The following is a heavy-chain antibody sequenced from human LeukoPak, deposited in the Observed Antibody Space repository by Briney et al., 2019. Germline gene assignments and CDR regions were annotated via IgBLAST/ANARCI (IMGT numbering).Heavy chain of an antibody. CDR3: ARSAEHCTNGICFTNYYMDV. CDR1: GYTFTSYG. V-gene: IGHV1-2*02. D-gene: IGHD2-8*01. J-gene: IGHJ6*03. Sequence: ASVKVSCKASGYTFTSYGISWVRQAPGQGLEWMGRINPNSGGTNYAQRFQGRVTMTRDTSINTAYMELSRLRSDDTADYYCARSAEHCTNGICFTNYYMDVWGKGTTVTVSS. CDR2: INPNSGGT.